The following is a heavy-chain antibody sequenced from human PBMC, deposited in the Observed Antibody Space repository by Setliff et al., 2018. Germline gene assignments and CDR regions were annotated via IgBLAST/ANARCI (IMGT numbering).Heavy chain of an antibody. CDR2: IIPIFGTA. D-gene: IGHD4-17*01. V-gene: IGHV1-69*13. CDR1: GGTFSSYA. Sequence: SVKVSCKASGGTFSSYAISWVRQAPGQGLEWMGGIIPIFGTANYAQKFQGRVTITADESTSTAYMELSSLRSEDTAVYYCARDLFRTTIDDYGDYAFYGMDVWGQGTLVTAS. J-gene: IGHJ6*02. CDR3: ARDLFRTTIDDYGDYAFYGMDV.